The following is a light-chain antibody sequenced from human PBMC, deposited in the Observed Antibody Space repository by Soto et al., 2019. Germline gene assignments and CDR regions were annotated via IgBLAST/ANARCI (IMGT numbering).Light chain of an antibody. J-gene: IGLJ2*01. CDR2: EAT. Sequence: QSALAQPASVSGSPGQSITISCTGTSTDVRGFNLLSWYQQHPGKAPKLIIYEATKRPSGVSNRFSGSKSGNTASLTISGLQAEDEADYHCCSYALISTFVVFGGGTKLTVL. CDR3: CSYALISTFVV. V-gene: IGLV2-23*01. CDR1: STDVRGFNL.